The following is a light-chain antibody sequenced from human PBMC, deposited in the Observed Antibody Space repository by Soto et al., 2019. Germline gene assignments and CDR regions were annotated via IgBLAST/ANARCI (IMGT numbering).Light chain of an antibody. CDR3: QHYNSYSEA. CDR1: QTISSW. J-gene: IGKJ1*01. V-gene: IGKV1-5*03. CDR2: KAS. Sequence: DIQITQSPFTLSASVGDRVTITCGASQTISSWLAWYQQKPGKAPKLLIYKASTLKSGVPSRFSGSGSGTEFTLTISSLQPDDFATYYCQHYNSYSEAFGQGTKVDIK.